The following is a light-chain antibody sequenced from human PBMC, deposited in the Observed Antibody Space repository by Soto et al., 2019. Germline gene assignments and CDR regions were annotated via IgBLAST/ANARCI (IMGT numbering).Light chain of an antibody. CDR3: QTWGTAIVV. J-gene: IGLJ2*01. V-gene: IGLV4-69*01. CDR1: SGHSSYS. Sequence: QLVLTQPPSASASLGASVKVTCTLSSGHSSYSIAWHQQQPEKGPRFLMKVNSDGTHSKGDGIPDRFSGSSSGAERYLTISSRQSEDEADYYCQTWGTAIVVFGGGTKLTVL. CDR2: VNSDGTH.